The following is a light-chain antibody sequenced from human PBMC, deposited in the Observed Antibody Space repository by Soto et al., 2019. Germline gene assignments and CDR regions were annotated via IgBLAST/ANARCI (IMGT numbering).Light chain of an antibody. V-gene: IGKV3-11*01. J-gene: IGKJ4*01. Sequence: EIVLTQSPATLSLSPGERATLSCRASQSVSSYLAWYQQKPGQAPRLLIYDASNRATGIPARFSGSASGTDLTLTISTLEPEDFAVYYCQQRSHWPHTFGGGTKVEL. CDR2: DAS. CDR3: QQRSHWPHT. CDR1: QSVSSY.